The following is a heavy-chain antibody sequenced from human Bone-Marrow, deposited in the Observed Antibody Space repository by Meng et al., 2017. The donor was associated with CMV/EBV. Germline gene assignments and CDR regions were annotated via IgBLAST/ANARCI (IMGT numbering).Heavy chain of an antibody. CDR1: GDSVSSGNYY. CDR3: ARELRGMDV. V-gene: IGHV4-61*01. J-gene: IGHJ6*02. CDR2: IYSSGST. Sequence: LRLSCTVSGDSVSSGNYYWSWIRQPPGKGLEWIGYIYSSGSTNYNPSLKSRVTISVDTSKNRFSLRLSSVTAADTAVYYCARELRGMDVWGPGTTVTVSS.